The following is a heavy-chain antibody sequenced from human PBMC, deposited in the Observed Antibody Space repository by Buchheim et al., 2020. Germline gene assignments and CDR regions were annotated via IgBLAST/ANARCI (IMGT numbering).Heavy chain of an antibody. Sequence: QVQLQESGPGLVKPSETLSLTCTVSGDSISDYYWNWIRLPPGKALEWIGNIYYNGRTNYNPSLKSRVTISIGTSKNQFSLNLTSVTAADTALYYCARAGTGPPPYYYYDMDVWGQGTT. CDR2: IYYNGRT. J-gene: IGHJ6*02. V-gene: IGHV4-59*01. D-gene: IGHD1/OR15-1a*01. CDR3: ARAGTGPPPYYYYDMDV. CDR1: GDSISDYY.